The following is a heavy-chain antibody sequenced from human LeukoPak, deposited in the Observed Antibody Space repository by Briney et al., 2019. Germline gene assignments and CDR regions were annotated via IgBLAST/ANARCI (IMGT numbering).Heavy chain of an antibody. V-gene: IGHV4-59*08. CDR3: ARHLNNCGDDCYIFDY. D-gene: IGHD2-21*01. J-gene: IGHJ4*02. CDR2: IYYSGST. Sequence: WETLSLTCTVSGGSIFSYYWSWIRQPPGKGLEWMGYIYYSGSTNYNPPLKSRVTISVDTSKDQFSLRVSSVTAADTAVYYCARHLNNCGDDCYIFDYWGQGTLVTVSS. CDR1: GGSIFSYY.